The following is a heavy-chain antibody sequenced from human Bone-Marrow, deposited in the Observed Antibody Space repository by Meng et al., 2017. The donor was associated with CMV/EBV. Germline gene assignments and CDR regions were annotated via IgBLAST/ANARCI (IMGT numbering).Heavy chain of an antibody. Sequence: GESLKISCAASGFTVSSNYMSWVRQAPGKGLEWVSAIYSGGSTYYADSVKGRFTISRDNSKNTLYLQMNSLRAEDTAVYYCARAIVGATSDYFDYWGQGTLVTVSS. V-gene: IGHV3-53*01. CDR3: ARAIVGATSDYFDY. CDR2: IYSGGST. D-gene: IGHD1-26*01. CDR1: GFTVSSNY. J-gene: IGHJ4*02.